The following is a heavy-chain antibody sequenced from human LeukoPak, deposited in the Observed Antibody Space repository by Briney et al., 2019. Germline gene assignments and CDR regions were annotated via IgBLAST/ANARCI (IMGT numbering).Heavy chain of an antibody. J-gene: IGHJ6*02. CDR3: AKVGARYYYYGVDV. V-gene: IGHV3-30*18. CDR2: ISYDGSNK. CDR1: GFTFSSYG. D-gene: IGHD4-17*01. Sequence: PGGSLRLSCAASGFTFSSYGMHWVRQAPGKGLEWVAVISYDGSNKYYADSVKGRFTFSRDNSMNTLYLQMNSLRAEDTAVYYCAKVGARYYYYGVDVWGQGTTVTVSS.